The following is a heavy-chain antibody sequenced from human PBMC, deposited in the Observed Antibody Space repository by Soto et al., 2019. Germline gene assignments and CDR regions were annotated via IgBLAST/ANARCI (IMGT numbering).Heavy chain of an antibody. CDR2: VNPSGGSA. CDR3: AREENCRGGTCYSEYFHH. Sequence: QVQLVQSGAEVKKPGASVKVSCKTSGYIFTAYSMHWVRQAPGQGLEWMGVVNPSGGSAHYAQSFEGRVTLTRDTSTSTFEMELSSLRSEDTAVYYCAREENCRGGTCYSEYFHHWGQGTLVTDAS. D-gene: IGHD2-15*01. J-gene: IGHJ1*01. V-gene: IGHV1-46*01. CDR1: GYIFTAYS.